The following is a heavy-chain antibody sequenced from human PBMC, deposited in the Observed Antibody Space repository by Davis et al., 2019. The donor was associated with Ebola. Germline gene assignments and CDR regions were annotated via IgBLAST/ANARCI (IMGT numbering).Heavy chain of an antibody. CDR1: GYTFTSYG. V-gene: IGHV1-18*01. Sequence: ASVKVSCKASGYTFTSYGISWVRQAPGQGLEWIGWISTYNGTTKNAQKFQDRVTMTIDTSTGTAYMELRSLRSGDTAVYYCARDRDFWSAYYYMDAWGSGTTVTVSS. CDR3: ARDRDFWSAYYYMDA. CDR2: ISTYNGTT. J-gene: IGHJ6*03. D-gene: IGHD3-3*01.